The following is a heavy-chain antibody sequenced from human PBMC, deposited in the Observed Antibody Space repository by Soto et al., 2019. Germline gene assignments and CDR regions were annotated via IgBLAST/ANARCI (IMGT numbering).Heavy chain of an antibody. CDR2: ISAYNGNT. CDR3: ARAVAGTNWFDP. J-gene: IGHJ5*02. CDR1: GYTFTSYG. V-gene: IGHV1-18*04. D-gene: IGHD6-19*01. Sequence: PSVKVSCKASGYTFTSYGISWVRQAPGQGLEWMGWISAYNGNTNYAQKLQGRVTMTTDTSTSTAYMELRSLRSDDTAVYYCARAVAGTNWFDPWGQGTLVTVSS.